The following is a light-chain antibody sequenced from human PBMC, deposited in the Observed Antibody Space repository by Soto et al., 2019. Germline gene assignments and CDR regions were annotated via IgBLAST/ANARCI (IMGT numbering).Light chain of an antibody. Sequence: EVVLTQSPGTLSLSPGERVTLSCRASQSVTSGYLAWYQQKPGQAPRLLIYSASSRAAGIPDRFSGSGSGTDFTLTINSLEPEDFAVYYCHQYGSSTIFGQGTKLEIK. CDR2: SAS. CDR3: HQYGSSTI. CDR1: QSVTSGY. J-gene: IGKJ2*01. V-gene: IGKV3-20*01.